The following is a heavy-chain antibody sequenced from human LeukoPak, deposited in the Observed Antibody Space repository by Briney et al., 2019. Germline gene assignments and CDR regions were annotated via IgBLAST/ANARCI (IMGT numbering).Heavy chain of an antibody. CDR1: GFTFSSYG. V-gene: IGHV3-33*01. CDR3: ARDHSSGWYSDYFDY. D-gene: IGHD6-19*01. Sequence: GRSLRLSCAASGFTFSSYGMHWVRQAPGKGLEWVAVIWYDGSNKYHADSVKGRFTISRDNSKNTLYLQMNSLRAEDTAVYYCARDHSSGWYSDYFDYWGQGTLVTVSS. CDR2: IWYDGSNK. J-gene: IGHJ4*02.